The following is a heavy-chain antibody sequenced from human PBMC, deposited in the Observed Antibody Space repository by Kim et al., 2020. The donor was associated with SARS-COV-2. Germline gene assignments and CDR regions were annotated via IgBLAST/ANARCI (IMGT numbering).Heavy chain of an antibody. CDR1: GGTFSSYA. CDR3: AREGGGYDILTGYYSGRDYYYGMDV. J-gene: IGHJ6*02. CDR2: IIPIFGTA. V-gene: IGHV1-69*13. Sequence: SVKVSCKASGGTFSSYAISWVRQAPGQGLEWMGGIIPIFGTANYAQKFQGRVTITADESTSTAYMELSSLRSEDTAVYYCAREGGGYDILTGYYSGRDYYYGMDVWGQGTTVTVSS. D-gene: IGHD3-9*01.